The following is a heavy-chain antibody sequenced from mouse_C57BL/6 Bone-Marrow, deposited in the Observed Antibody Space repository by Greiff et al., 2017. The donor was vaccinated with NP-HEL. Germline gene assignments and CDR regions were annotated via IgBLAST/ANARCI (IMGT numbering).Heavy chain of an antibody. Sequence: EVKVVESGGDLVKPGGSLKLSCAASGFTFSSYGMSWVRQTPDKRLEWVATISSGGSYTYYPDSVKGRFTISRDNAKNTLYLQMSSLKSEDTAMYYCARQGVVATDYAMDYWGQGTSVTVSS. CDR1: GFTFSSYG. V-gene: IGHV5-6*01. CDR3: ARQGVVATDYAMDY. J-gene: IGHJ4*01. CDR2: ISSGGSYT. D-gene: IGHD1-1*01.